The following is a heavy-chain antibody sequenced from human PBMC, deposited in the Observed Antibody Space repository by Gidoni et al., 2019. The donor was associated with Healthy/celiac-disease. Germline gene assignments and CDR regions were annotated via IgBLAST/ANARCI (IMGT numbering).Heavy chain of an antibody. J-gene: IGHJ4*02. V-gene: IGHV4-59*01. CDR2: IYYSGST. CDR1: GGSISSYY. Sequence: QVQLQESGPGLVKPSETLSLTCTVSGGSISSYYWGWIRQPPGKGLEWIGYIYYSGSTNYNPPLKSRVTISVDTSKNQFSLKLSSVTAADTAVYYCARVVHGSGGPYDYWGQGTLVTVSS. CDR3: ARVVHGSGGPYDY. D-gene: IGHD3-10*01.